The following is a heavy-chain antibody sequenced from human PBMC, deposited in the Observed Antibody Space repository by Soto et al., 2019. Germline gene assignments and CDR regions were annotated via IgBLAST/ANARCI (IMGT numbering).Heavy chain of an antibody. CDR2: ISSSSSYI. J-gene: IGHJ5*02. D-gene: IGHD2-2*01. CDR3: ARSDCTSTSCYVVWFDP. Sequence: GGSLRLSCEASGFPFSFYSMNWVRQAPGKGLEWVSSISSSSSYISYADSVKGRFTISRDNAKNSVYLQMNSLRAEDTAVYYCARSDCTSTSCYVVWFDPWGQGTLVTVSS. CDR1: GFPFSFYS. V-gene: IGHV3-21*01.